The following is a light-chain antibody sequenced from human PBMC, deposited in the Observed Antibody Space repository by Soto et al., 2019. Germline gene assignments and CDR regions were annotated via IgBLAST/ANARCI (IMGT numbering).Light chain of an antibody. CDR1: QSFSTN. Sequence: EIVMTQSPATLFVSPGERATLSCRASQSFSTNLAWYQQKPGQAPRLLIYSVSTRATGIPARFSGSGSGTEFTLTISSLQSEDFAVYYCQQYNNWPLTFGGGTKVEIK. J-gene: IGKJ4*01. CDR2: SVS. V-gene: IGKV3-15*01. CDR3: QQYNNWPLT.